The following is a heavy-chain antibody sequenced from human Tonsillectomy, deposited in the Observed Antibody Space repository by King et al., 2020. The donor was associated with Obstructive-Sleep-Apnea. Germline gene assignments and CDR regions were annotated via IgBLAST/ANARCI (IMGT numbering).Heavy chain of an antibody. CDR2: INHSGST. CDR1: GGSFSGYY. V-gene: IGHV4-34*01. J-gene: IGHJ5*02. CDR3: ASGGHTVVTPNWFDP. Sequence: VQLQQWGAGLLKPSETLSLTCAVYGGSFSGYYWSGIRQPPGKGLEWIGEINHSGSTNYNPSLKSRVTISVDTSKNQFSLKLSSVTAADTAVYYCASGGHTVVTPNWFDPWGQGTLVTVSS. D-gene: IGHD4-23*01.